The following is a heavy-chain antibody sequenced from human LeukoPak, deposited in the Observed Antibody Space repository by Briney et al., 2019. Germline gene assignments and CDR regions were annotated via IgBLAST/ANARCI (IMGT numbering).Heavy chain of an antibody. CDR3: ARDLAVLGVVFTSYMDV. J-gene: IGHJ6*03. CDR2: ISTYGGNT. V-gene: IGHV1-18*01. D-gene: IGHD3-3*01. Sequence: GASVTVSFKASGYTFISHGITWVRQAPGQGLDGMGWISTYGGNTHYAQKFQGRVTLTKDTSTTTAYLELRSLRSDDTAVYYCARDLAVLGVVFTSYMDVWGQGTPVTVSS. CDR1: GYTFISHG.